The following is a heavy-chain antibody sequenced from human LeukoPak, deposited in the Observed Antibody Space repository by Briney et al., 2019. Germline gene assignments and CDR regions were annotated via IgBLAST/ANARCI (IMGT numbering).Heavy chain of an antibody. CDR3: AKTYCSGGSCYIDGYFDY. J-gene: IGHJ4*02. D-gene: IGHD2-15*01. Sequence: EGSLRLSCAASGFTFSSYSMNWVRQAPGKGLEWVSAISGSGGSTYYADSVKGRFTISRDNSKNTLYLRMNSLRAEDTAVYYCAKTYCSGGSCYIDGYFDYWGQGTLVTVSS. CDR1: GFTFSSYS. CDR2: ISGSGGST. V-gene: IGHV3-23*01.